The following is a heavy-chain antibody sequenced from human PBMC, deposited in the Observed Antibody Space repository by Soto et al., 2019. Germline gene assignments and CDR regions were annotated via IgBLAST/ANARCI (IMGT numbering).Heavy chain of an antibody. J-gene: IGHJ4*02. CDR1: GGSFSGYY. D-gene: IGHD5-12*01. Sequence: SETLSLTCAVYGGSFSGYYWGWIRQPPGKWLEWIGEINHSGSTNYNPSLKSRATISVDTSKNQFSLKLSSVTAADTAVYYCARVGRRDGYNSSDYWGQGTLVTVSS. V-gene: IGHV4-34*01. CDR3: ARVGRRDGYNSSDY. CDR2: INHSGST.